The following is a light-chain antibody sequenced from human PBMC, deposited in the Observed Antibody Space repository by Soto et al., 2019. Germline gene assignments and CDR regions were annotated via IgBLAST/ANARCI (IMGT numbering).Light chain of an antibody. J-gene: IGKJ4*01. V-gene: IGKV3-11*01. CDR3: QERSNWPPLT. Sequence: EIVLTQSPATLSLSPGERATLSCRASQSVSSHLAWYQQKHGQAPRLLIYDASNRATGIPARFSGSGSGTDFTLTISSLEPEDFAVYYCQERSNWPPLTFGGGTKVEIK. CDR2: DAS. CDR1: QSVSSH.